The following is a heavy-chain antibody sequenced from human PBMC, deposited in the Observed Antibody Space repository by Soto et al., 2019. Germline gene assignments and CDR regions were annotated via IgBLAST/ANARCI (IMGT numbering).Heavy chain of an antibody. CDR1: GSRFSNYV. CDR3: AREGRGKKAGYNGLVSLGD. V-gene: IGHV1-69*06. Sequence: SVKVSCKVSGSRFSNYVISWVRQAPGHGLEWLGRIIPIFNSTKYAQSFQGRVTITADKSTSTASLELSSLRSDDTAVYYCAREGRGKKAGYNGLVSLGDWGQGTLVTVSS. CDR2: IIPIFNST. D-gene: IGHD2-2*02. J-gene: IGHJ4*02.